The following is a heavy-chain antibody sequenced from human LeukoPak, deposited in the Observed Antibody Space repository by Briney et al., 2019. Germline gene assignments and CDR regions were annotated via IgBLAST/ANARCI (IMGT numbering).Heavy chain of an antibody. J-gene: IGHJ3*02. V-gene: IGHV3-30*03. CDR1: GFTFSSYG. Sequence: GRSLRLSCAASGFTFSSYGMHWVRQAPGKGLEWVAVMSYDGSYEYYADSVKGRFTISRDNAKNSLYLQMNSLRAEDTAVYYCARVGWVLRYAFDIWGQGTMVTVSS. CDR2: MSYDGSYE. CDR3: ARVGWVLRYAFDI. D-gene: IGHD3-16*01.